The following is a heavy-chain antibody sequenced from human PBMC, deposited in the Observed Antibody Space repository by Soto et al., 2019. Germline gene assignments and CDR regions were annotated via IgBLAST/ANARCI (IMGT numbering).Heavy chain of an antibody. V-gene: IGHV4-59*12. CDR2: IYYSGST. CDR1: GGSISPYY. J-gene: IGHJ3*02. Sequence: SETLSLTCTVSGGSISPYYWSWIRQPPGKGLEWIGYIYYSGSTCYNPSLKSRVTISVDTSRNQFSLKLSSVTAADTAVYYCARDDGSDAFDIWGQGTMVTVSS. CDR3: ARDDGSDAFDI.